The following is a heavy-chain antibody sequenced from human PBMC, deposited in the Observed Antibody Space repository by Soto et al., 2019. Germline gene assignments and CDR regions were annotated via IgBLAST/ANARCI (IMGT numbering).Heavy chain of an antibody. CDR2: TSYDGSNN. V-gene: IGHV3-30*03. CDR3: ARWGTRGRVAV. Sequence: QVQLVESGGGVVQPGTSLRLSCVGSGFTFRSYVINWVRQAPGKGLEWVALTSYDGSNNFYGDSVKGRFTISRDNSMNTVELKMDSLRLEDTSLYYCARWGTRGRVAVWGQGTRVSVSS. CDR1: GFTFRSYV. J-gene: IGHJ4*02. D-gene: IGHD3-16*01.